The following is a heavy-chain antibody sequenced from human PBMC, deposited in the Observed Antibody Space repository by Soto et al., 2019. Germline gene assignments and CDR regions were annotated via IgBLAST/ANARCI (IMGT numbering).Heavy chain of an antibody. CDR1: GFTFRSFT. V-gene: IGHV3-21*01. CDR3: TRDASRDSSARGWFDP. D-gene: IGHD6-13*01. Sequence: VGSLRLSCAASGFTFRSFTMNWVRQAPGKGLEWVSTISSNSAYIYYTDALRGRFAISRDNAKNSLHLQMNSLRAEDTAVYYCTRDASRDSSARGWFDPWGPGTLVTVSS. J-gene: IGHJ5*02. CDR2: ISSNSAYI.